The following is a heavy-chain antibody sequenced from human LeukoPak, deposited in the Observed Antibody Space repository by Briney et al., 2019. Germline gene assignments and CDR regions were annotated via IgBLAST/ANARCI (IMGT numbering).Heavy chain of an antibody. V-gene: IGHV3-30*04. CDR3: ARGTVTPSPRGDYYYYMDV. CDR1: GFTFSSYA. D-gene: IGHD4-17*01. J-gene: IGHJ6*03. CDR2: ISYDGSNK. Sequence: GGSLRLSCAASGFTFSSYAMHWVRQAPGKGLEWVAVISYDGSNKYYADSVKGRFTISRDNSKNTLYLQMNSLRAEDTAVYYCARGTVTPSPRGDYYYYMDVWGKGTTVTVSS.